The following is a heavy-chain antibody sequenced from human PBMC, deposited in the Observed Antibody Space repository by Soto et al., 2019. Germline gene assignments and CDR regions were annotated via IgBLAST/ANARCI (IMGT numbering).Heavy chain of an antibody. CDR2: ISSSGSTI. V-gene: IGHV3-48*03. CDR3: ASCFDATGYYYFTY. D-gene: IGHD3-9*01. Sequence: LRLSCAASGFTFSSYEMNWVRQSPGKGLEWIAYISSSGSTIYYADSVKGRFTISRDNAKKSLYLQMNSLGAEDTAVYYCASCFDATGYYYFTYWGQGTPVTVSS. J-gene: IGHJ4*02. CDR1: GFTFSSYE.